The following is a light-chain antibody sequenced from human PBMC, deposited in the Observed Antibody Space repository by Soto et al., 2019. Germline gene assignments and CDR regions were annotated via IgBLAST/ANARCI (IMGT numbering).Light chain of an antibody. CDR2: GAS. Sequence: EIVMTQSPATLSVSPGERATLSCRASQSVSSNLAWYQQKPGQAPRLLIYGASTRATGIPARCSGSGSGTEFTLTISSLQSEDVAVYYCQQYNNWPPWTFGQGTKLEIK. V-gene: IGKV3-15*01. CDR3: QQYNNWPPWT. J-gene: IGKJ1*01. CDR1: QSVSSN.